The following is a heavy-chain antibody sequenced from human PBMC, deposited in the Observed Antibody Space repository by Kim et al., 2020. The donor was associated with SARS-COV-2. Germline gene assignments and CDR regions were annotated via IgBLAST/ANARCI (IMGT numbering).Heavy chain of an antibody. CDR3: ASSKCPVLFNY. J-gene: IGHJ4*02. CDR2: IRNKANSYTT. Sequence: GGSLRLSSVASGFTFSDYYMDWVRQAPGKGLEWVGRIRNKANSYTTEYAASVKGRFTISRDDSKNSVFLQMNSLKIEDTALYYCASSKCPVLFNYLGQG. V-gene: IGHV3-72*01. CDR1: GFTFSDYY.